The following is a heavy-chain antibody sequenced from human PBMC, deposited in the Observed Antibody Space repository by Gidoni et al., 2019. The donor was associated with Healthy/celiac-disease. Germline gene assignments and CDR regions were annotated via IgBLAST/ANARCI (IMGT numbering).Heavy chain of an antibody. D-gene: IGHD3-22*01. CDR1: GYTFTGYY. CDR2: FNPNSGGT. Sequence: QVQLVQSGAEVKKPGASVKVSCKASGYTFTGYYRHWVRQAPGQGLEWMGWFNPNSGGTNYAQKFQGRVTMTRDTSISTAYMELSRLRSDDTAVYYCARGCYYDSSGYYCNAFDIWGQGTMVTVSS. V-gene: IGHV1-2*02. J-gene: IGHJ3*02. CDR3: ARGCYYDSSGYYCNAFDI.